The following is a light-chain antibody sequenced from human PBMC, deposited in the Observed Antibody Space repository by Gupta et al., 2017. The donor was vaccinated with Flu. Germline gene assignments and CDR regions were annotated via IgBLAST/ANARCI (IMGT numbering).Light chain of an antibody. CDR1: SSDVGGYND. CDR3: CSYAGSYTLM. V-gene: IGLV2-11*03. Sequence: TSSDVGGYNDRCWYQQRPGKAPRHIRYDVRRRPSGVPNRVSGSKSGSTASLTISGLQAEDEADYYCCSYAGSYTLMFGGGTKLTVL. CDR2: DVR. J-gene: IGLJ3*02.